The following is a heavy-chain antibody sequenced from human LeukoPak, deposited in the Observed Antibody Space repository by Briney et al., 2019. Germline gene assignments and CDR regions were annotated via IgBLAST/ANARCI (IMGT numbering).Heavy chain of an antibody. CDR1: GFTFSSYW. CDR2: VKQGGSEK. D-gene: IGHD3-10*01. J-gene: IGHJ6*03. CDR3: ARDPGGDYMDV. Sequence: GGSLRLSCAASGFTFSSYWMSWVRQAPGKGLEWVANVKQGGSEKYYVDSVKGRFTISRDNAKNSLYLQMNSLRAGDTAVYYCARDPGGDYMDVWGKGTTVTVS. V-gene: IGHV3-7*01.